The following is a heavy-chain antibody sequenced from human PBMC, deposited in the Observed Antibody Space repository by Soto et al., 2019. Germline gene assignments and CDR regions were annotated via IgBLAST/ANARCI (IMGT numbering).Heavy chain of an antibody. J-gene: IGHJ5*02. CDR1: GGSVSSSFFY. D-gene: IGHD3-10*01. CDR3: ASYYGSGSYYSNWFDP. CDR2: IYYTGTT. V-gene: IGHV4-61*01. Sequence: SETLSLTCTVSGGSVSSSFFYWSWVRQPPGQRLEWIGYIYYTGTTNYNPSLKSRVTISVDRSKNQFSLKLSSVTAADTAVYYCASYYGSGSYYSNWFDPWGQGTLVTVSS.